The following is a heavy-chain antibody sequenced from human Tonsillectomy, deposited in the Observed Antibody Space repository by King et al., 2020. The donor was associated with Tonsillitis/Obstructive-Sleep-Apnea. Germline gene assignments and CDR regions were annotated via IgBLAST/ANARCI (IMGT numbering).Heavy chain of an antibody. D-gene: IGHD3-10*01. CDR3: ARGGRWIRGGNYFDY. Sequence: VQLVESGGGVVQPGRSLRLSCAASGFTFSSYAMHWVRQAPGKGLEWVAVISYDGSNKYYADSVKGRFTISRDNSKNTLYLQMNSLRAEDTAVYFCARGGRWIRGGNYFDYWGQGTLVTVSS. J-gene: IGHJ4*02. V-gene: IGHV3-30*04. CDR2: ISYDGSNK. CDR1: GFTFSSYA.